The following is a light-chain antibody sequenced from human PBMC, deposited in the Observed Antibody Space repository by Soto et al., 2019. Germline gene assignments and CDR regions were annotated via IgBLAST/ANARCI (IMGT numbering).Light chain of an antibody. V-gene: IGLV2-23*03. J-gene: IGLJ2*01. CDR3: CSYAGSTTFVV. CDR2: EGS. CDR1: SSDVGSYNL. Sequence: QSVLTPPASVSGSPGQSITISCTGTSSDVGSYNLVSWYQHYPGKAPKLMIYEGSKRPSGVSNRFSGSKSGNTASLTISGLQAEDEADYYCCSYAGSTTFVVFGGGTKLTVL.